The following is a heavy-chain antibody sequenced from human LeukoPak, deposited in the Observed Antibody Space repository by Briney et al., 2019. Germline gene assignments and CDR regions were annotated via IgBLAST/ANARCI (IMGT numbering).Heavy chain of an antibody. V-gene: IGHV4-34*01. CDR2: INHSGST. CDR1: GGSFSGYY. Sequence: SETLSLTCAVYGGSFSGYYWSWIRQPPGKGLEWIGEINHSGSTNYNPSLESRVTISVDTSKNQFSLKLSSVTAADTAVYYCARDLPSGYSSSWYLSSYYYGMDVWGQGTTLTVSS. CDR3: ARDLPSGYSSSWYLSSYYYGMDV. D-gene: IGHD6-13*01. J-gene: IGHJ6*02.